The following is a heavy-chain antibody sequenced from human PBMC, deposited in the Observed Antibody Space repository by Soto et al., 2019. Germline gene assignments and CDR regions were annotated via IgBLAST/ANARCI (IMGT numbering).Heavy chain of an antibody. CDR3: ARHPELVGYNDYYYMDV. Sequence: PGESLKISCKGSGYSFTSYWIGWVRQMPGKGLEWMGIIYPGDSDTRYSPSFQGQVTISADKSISTAYLQWSSLKASDTAMYYCARHPELVGYNDYYYMDVWGKGTTVTVSS. J-gene: IGHJ6*03. V-gene: IGHV5-51*01. CDR1: GYSFTSYW. CDR2: IYPGDSDT. D-gene: IGHD1-7*01.